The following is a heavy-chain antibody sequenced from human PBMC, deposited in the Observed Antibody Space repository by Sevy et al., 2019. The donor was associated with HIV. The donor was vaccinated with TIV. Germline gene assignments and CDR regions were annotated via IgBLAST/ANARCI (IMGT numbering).Heavy chain of an antibody. CDR1: DGSFSGYY. D-gene: IGHD2-2*01. CDR2: INESGIT. CDR3: ARSPPVVVVPGAPSWFDP. Sequence: SETLSLTCAVHDGSFSGYYWNWIRQLPGKGLEWIGEINESGITYYNPSLKSRVTISVDTSKKQFSLKLNSVTAADTAVYFCARSPPVVVVPGAPSWFDPWGQXTLVTVSS. V-gene: IGHV4-34*01. J-gene: IGHJ5*02.